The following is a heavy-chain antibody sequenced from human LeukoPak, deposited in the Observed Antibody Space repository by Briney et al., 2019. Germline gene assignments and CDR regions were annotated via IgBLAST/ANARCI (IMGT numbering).Heavy chain of an antibody. CDR2: IYYSGST. D-gene: IGHD6-13*01. Sequence: SETLSLTCTVSGGSISSYYWSWIRQPLGKGLEWIGYIYYSGSTNYNPSLKSRVTISVDTSKNQFSLKLSSVTAADTAVYYCARDQETAGTTGYMDVWGKGTTVTVSS. J-gene: IGHJ6*03. V-gene: IGHV4-59*01. CDR3: ARDQETAGTTGYMDV. CDR1: GGSISSYY.